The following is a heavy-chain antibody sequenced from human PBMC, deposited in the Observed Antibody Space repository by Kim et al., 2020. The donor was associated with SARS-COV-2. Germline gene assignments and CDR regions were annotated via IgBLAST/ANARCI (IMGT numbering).Heavy chain of an antibody. V-gene: IGHV3-23*03. CDR3: AITLSDYGDYGLGY. J-gene: IGHJ4*02. D-gene: IGHD4-17*01. Sequence: AEHWTGRFTITRDNCKNTLYLQMNSLRAEDTAVYDCAITLSDYGDYGLGYWGQGTLVTVSS.